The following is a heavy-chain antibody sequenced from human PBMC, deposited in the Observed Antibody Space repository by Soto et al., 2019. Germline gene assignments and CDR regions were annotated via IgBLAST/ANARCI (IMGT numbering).Heavy chain of an antibody. V-gene: IGHV3-30*18. Sequence: QVQLVESGGGVVQPGGSLRLSCAASGFTFSSYGMHWVRQAPGKGLERVAVISYAGSNKYYADSVKGRFTISRDNSENTLYLQMNSLRAEDTAVYYCAKGRLGYSYALADYYCMDVWGQGTTVTVSS. CDR1: GFTFSSYG. CDR3: AKGRLGYSYALADYYCMDV. D-gene: IGHD5-18*01. J-gene: IGHJ6*02. CDR2: ISYAGSNK.